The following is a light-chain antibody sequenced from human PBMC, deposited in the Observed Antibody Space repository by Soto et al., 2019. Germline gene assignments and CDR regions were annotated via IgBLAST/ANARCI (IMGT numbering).Light chain of an antibody. Sequence: EIVMTQSPATLSVSPGERATLSCRASQSVNSNLVWYQQKPGQAPRLLIYGASSRATGIPGRFSGSGYGTEFTLTISSLQSEDFAVYYCQQYGNWLWTFGQGTKVDIK. CDR2: GAS. J-gene: IGKJ1*01. CDR3: QQYGNWLWT. V-gene: IGKV3-15*01. CDR1: QSVNSN.